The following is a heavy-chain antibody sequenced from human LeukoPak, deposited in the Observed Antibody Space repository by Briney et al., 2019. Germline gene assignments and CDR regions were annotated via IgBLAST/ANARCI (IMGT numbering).Heavy chain of an antibody. CDR3: AAEVPAAITYGMDV. V-gene: IGHV3-23*01. CDR1: GFTFNSYA. J-gene: IGHJ6*02. Sequence: GGSLRLSCAASGFTFNSYAMSWVRQAPGKGLEWVSAISGSGGSTYYADSVKGRFTISRDNSKNTLYLQMNSLRAEDTAVYYCAAEVPAAITYGMDVWGQGTTVTVSS. D-gene: IGHD2-2*01. CDR2: ISGSGGST.